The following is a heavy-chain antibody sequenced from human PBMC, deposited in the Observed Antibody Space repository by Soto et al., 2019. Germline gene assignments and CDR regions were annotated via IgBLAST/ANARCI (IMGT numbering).Heavy chain of an antibody. V-gene: IGHV4-30-2*01. CDR2: SYHSGST. CDR1: GDSISSGGYS. J-gene: IGHJ6*02. Sequence: SETLSLTCAVFGDSISSGGYSWGWIRQPPGKGLERIGYSYHSGSTYYSPALKSRVTISLDISKNQFSLELHSVNAADTAVYYCARVFISGWMGTGSYYVIDVWGQGNPVAVS. CDR3: ARVFISGWMGTGSYYVIDV. D-gene: IGHD6-19*01.